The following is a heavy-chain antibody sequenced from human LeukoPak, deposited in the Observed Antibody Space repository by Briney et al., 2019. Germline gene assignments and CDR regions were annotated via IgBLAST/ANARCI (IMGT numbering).Heavy chain of an antibody. V-gene: IGHV1-8*03. J-gene: IGHJ3*02. Sequence: ASVKVSCKASGYTFTSYGISWVRQAPGQGLEWMGWMNPNSGNTGYAQKFQGRATITRNTSISTAYMALSSLRSEETAVYYCARCPQFEYSSSSGLDAFDIWGQGTMVTVSS. CDR3: ARCPQFEYSSSSGLDAFDI. CDR1: GYTFTSYG. D-gene: IGHD6-6*01. CDR2: MNPNSGNT.